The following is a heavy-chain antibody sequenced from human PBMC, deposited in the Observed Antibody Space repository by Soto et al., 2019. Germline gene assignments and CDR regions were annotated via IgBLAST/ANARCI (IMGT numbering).Heavy chain of an antibody. J-gene: IGHJ5*02. V-gene: IGHV1-46*01. CDR3: ARHHGPTTSENWFDP. Sequence: ASVKVSCKASGYTFTSYYMHWVRQAPGQGLEWMGIINPSGGSTSYAQKFQGRVTMTRDTSTSTAYMELSSLRSEDTAVYYCARHHGPTTSENWFDPWGQGTLVTVSS. CDR1: GYTFTSYY. D-gene: IGHD5-12*01. CDR2: INPSGGST.